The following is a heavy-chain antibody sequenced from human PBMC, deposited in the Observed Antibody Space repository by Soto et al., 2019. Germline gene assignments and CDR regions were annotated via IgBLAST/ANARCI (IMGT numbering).Heavy chain of an antibody. CDR3: ARDGGVYDYSPFDY. Sequence: QVQMVQSGAEVKKPGSSVKVSCKASGGTFSSYAISWVRQAPGQGLEWMGGIIPIFGTADYAQKCQGRVTITAHESTSAAYMELSSLRSEDTAVYYCARDGGVYDYSPFDYWGQGTLVTVSS. D-gene: IGHD4-4*01. J-gene: IGHJ4*02. CDR2: IIPIFGTA. CDR1: GGTFSSYA. V-gene: IGHV1-69*12.